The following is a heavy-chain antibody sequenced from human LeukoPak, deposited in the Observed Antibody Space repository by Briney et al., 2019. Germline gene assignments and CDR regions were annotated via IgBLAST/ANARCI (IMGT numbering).Heavy chain of an antibody. J-gene: IGHJ4*02. CDR1: GFTFDDYG. CDR3: AKEQYYYDSSGYYSPGFDY. CDR2: INWNGGST. V-gene: IGHV3-43*02. D-gene: IGHD3-22*01. Sequence: GGSLRLSCAASGFTFDDYGMSWVRQAPGKGLEWVSGINWNGGSTYYADSVKGRFTISRDNSKNSLYLQMNSLRTEDTALYYCAKEQYYYDSSGYYSPGFDYWGQGTLVTVSS.